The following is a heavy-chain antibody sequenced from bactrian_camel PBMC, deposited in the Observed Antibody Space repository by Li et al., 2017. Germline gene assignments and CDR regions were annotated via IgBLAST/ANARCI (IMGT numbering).Heavy chain of an antibody. D-gene: IGHD1*01. J-gene: IGHJ6*01. CDR2: IDSDGRT. Sequence: HVQLVESGGGSVQAGGSLRLSCAGSGYTWSNYCMGWYRQAPGKEREGVAAIDSDGRTSVADSVKGRFTISRDDARNTVYLQMINLSPEDTALYTCVSDTVWVGCRRSVGVAAWGQGTQVTVS. CDR3: VSDTVWVGCRRSVGVAA. CDR1: GYTWSNYC. V-gene: IGHV3S53*01.